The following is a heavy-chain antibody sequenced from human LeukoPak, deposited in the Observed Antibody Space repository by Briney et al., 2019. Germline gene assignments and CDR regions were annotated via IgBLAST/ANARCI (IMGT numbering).Heavy chain of an antibody. D-gene: IGHD2-21*01. CDR2: IRYDGSDS. CDR3: ALIGVVIPPDTYDV. V-gene: IGHV3-30*02. Sequence: PGGSLRLSCSAFGFTFGDYASHWVRQAPGKGLEWLAFIRYDGSDSYYADSVKGRFTISRDNSKKTLYLQMDSLRTEDTAFYYCALIGVVIPPDTYDVWGQGTLVTVSS. CDR1: GFTFGDYA. J-gene: IGHJ3*01.